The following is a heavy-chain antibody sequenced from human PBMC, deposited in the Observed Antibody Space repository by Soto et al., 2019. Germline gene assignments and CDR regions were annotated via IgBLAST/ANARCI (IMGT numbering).Heavy chain of an antibody. CDR2: ISGSGGNT. Sequence: PGGSLRLSCTASGFTFSSYAMSWVRQAPGKGLEWGSAISGSGGNTYYADSVKGRFTISRDNSKNTLYLQMNSLRAEDTAVYYCARGPALMPLIDYWGQGTLVTVSS. V-gene: IGHV3-23*01. CDR3: ARGPALMPLIDY. J-gene: IGHJ4*02. CDR1: GFTFSSYA. D-gene: IGHD2-2*01.